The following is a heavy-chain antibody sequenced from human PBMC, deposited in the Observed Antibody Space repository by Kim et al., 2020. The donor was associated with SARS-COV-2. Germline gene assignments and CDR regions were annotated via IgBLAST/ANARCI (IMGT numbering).Heavy chain of an antibody. V-gene: IGHV3-23*01. D-gene: IGHD6-19*01. CDR3: AKALSSVAGEPGEDY. J-gene: IGHJ4*02. CDR2: ISGSGGST. CDR1: VFAFSSYA. Sequence: GGSLRLSCAASVFAFSSYAMSWVRQAPGKGLEWVSAISGSGGSTYYADSVKGRFTISRDNSKNTLYLQMNSLRAEDTAVYYCAKALSSVAGEPGEDYWGQGTLVTVSS.